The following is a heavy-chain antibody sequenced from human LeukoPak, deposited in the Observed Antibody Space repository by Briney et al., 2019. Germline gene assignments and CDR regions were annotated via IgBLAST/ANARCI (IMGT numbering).Heavy chain of an antibody. CDR1: GGSISSSIYY. Sequence: SETLSLTCTVSGGSISSSIYYWGWIRQPPGKGLEWIGSIYYSGSTYYNPSLKSRVTISVDTSKNQFSLKLSSVTAADTAVYYCARDRGYSYGFEDYFDYWGQGTLVTVSS. CDR2: IYYSGST. J-gene: IGHJ4*02. D-gene: IGHD5-18*01. V-gene: IGHV4-39*07. CDR3: ARDRGYSYGFEDYFDY.